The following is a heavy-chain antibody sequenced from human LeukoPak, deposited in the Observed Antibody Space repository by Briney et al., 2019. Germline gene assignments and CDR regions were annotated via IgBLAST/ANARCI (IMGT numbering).Heavy chain of an antibody. CDR1: GFTFRSHW. Sequence: GGSLRLSCAAAGFTFRSHWMSWIRQAPGKGLEWVANTNQDGSDKQYVDSVKGRFTISRDNAKNSLCLQMDSLRAEDAGLYYCARDHVVDGLVFDYWGQGALVTVSS. CDR3: ARDHVVDGLVFDY. CDR2: TNQDGSDK. V-gene: IGHV3-7*01. D-gene: IGHD2-15*01. J-gene: IGHJ4*02.